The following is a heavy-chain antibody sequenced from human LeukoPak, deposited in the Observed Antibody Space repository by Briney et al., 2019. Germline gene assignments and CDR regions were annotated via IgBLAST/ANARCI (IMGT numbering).Heavy chain of an antibody. CDR1: GGSISSSSYY. Sequence: PSETLSLTCTVSGGSISSSSYYWGWIRQPPGKGLEWIGSIYYSGSTYYNPSLKSRVTISVDTSKNQFSLKLSSVTAADTAVYYCARVYRDYYDSSGYWRRDYYYYGMDVWGQGTTVTVSS. J-gene: IGHJ6*02. CDR2: IYYSGST. CDR3: ARVYRDYYDSSGYWRRDYYYYGMDV. V-gene: IGHV4-39*07. D-gene: IGHD3-22*01.